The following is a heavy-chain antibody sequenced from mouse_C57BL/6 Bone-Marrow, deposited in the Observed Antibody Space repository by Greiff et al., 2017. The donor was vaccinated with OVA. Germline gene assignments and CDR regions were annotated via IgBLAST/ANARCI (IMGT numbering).Heavy chain of an antibody. V-gene: IGHV5-15*01. CDR2: ISNLAYSI. Sequence: EVQGVESGGGLVQPGGSLKLSCAASGFTFSDYGMAWVRQAPRKGPEWVAFISNLAYSIYYADTVTGRFTISRENAKNTLYLEMSSLRSEDTAMYYCATLYYGSSGMDYWGQGTSVTVSS. J-gene: IGHJ4*01. CDR1: GFTFSDYG. D-gene: IGHD1-1*01. CDR3: ATLYYGSSGMDY.